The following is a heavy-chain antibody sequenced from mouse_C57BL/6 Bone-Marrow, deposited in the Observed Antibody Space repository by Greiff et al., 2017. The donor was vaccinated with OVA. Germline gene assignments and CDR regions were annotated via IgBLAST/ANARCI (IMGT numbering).Heavy chain of an antibody. Sequence: EVKLQQSGAELVKPGASVKISCKASGYTFTDYYMNWVKQSHGKSLEWIGDINPNNGGTSYNQKFKGKATLTVDKSSSTAYMELRSLTSEDSAVYYCARLRGWLLPFDYWGQGTTLTVSS. CDR3: ARLRGWLLPFDY. CDR1: GYTFTDYY. J-gene: IGHJ2*01. CDR2: INPNNGGT. D-gene: IGHD2-3*01. V-gene: IGHV1-26*01.